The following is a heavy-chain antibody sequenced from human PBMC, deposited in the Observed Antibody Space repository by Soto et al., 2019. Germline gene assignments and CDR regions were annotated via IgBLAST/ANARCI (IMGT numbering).Heavy chain of an antibody. V-gene: IGHV1-18*01. CDR2: ISGYNGNT. CDR3: AREGPAPYYYYGMDV. CDR1: GYGFTTYG. Sequence: QVQLVQSRGEVKKPGASVKVSCKTSGYGFTTYGISWVRQAPGQGLEWMGWISGYNGNTNYAQNLQGRVTMTTDTSTSTAYMELRSLRSDDTAVYYCAREGPAPYYYYGMDVWGQGSTVTVSS. J-gene: IGHJ6*02.